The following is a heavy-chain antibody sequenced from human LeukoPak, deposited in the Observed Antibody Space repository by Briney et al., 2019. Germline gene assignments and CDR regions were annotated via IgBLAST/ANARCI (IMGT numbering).Heavy chain of an antibody. CDR2: IYYSGST. V-gene: IGHV4-4*02. CDR1: GGSISSSNW. Sequence: SGTLSLTCAVSGGSISSSNWWSWVRQPPGKGLEWIGYIYYSGSTYYNPSLKSRVTISVDTSKNQFSLKLSSVTAADTAVYYCAREAVAGRIWFDPWGQGTLVTVSS. J-gene: IGHJ5*02. CDR3: AREAVAGRIWFDP. D-gene: IGHD6-19*01.